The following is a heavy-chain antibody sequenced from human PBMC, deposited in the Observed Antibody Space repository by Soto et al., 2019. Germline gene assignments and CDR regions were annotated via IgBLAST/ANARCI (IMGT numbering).Heavy chain of an antibody. J-gene: IGHJ4*02. CDR1: GFSLRSTGMC. D-gene: IGHD3-22*01. Sequence: SGPTLVNPTQTLTLTCTFSGFSLRSTGMCVSWIRQPPGKALEWLARIDWDDDKHYATSLKTRLTISKDTSKNQVVLTMTNMDPVDTATYYCVRISDSNGHGIDYWGQGILVTVSS. V-gene: IGHV2-70*11. CDR2: IDWDDDK. CDR3: VRISDSNGHGIDY.